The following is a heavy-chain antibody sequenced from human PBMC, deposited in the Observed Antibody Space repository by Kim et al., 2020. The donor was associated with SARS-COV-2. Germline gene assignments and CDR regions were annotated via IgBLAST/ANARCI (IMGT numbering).Heavy chain of an antibody. D-gene: IGHD1-1*01. J-gene: IGHJ4*02. CDR3: ARLGGARLEWYYFDY. V-gene: IGHV5-51*01. Sequence: SPAFQGKVTMSVDKSIFTAYLQWSSLKASDTAMYYCARLGGARLEWYYFDYWGQGTLVTVSS.